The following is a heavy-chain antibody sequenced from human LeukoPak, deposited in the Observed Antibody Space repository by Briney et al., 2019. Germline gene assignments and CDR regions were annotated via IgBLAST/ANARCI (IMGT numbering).Heavy chain of an antibody. J-gene: IGHJ4*02. Sequence: ASVKVSCKASGYTFTSYYMHWVRQAHGQGLEWMGIINPSGGRTDYAQKFQGRLTMTRDTSTSTVYMDLSSLRAEDTAGDYCARDRPGDSDYYFDYWGQGTLVTVSS. V-gene: IGHV1-46*01. CDR2: INPSGGRT. CDR1: GYTFTSYY. CDR3: ARDRPGDSDYYFDY. D-gene: IGHD3-22*01.